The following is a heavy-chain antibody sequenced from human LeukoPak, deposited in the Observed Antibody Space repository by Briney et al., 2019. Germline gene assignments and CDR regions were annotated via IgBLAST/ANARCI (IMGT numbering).Heavy chain of an antibody. V-gene: IGHV1-69*04. D-gene: IGHD6-19*01. CDR2: IIPILGIA. Sequence: SVKVSCKASGGTFSSYAISWVRQAPGQGLEWMGRIIPILGIANYAQKFQGRVTITADKSTSTAYMELSSLRSEDTAVYYCARWPPYSSGWYSYYYGMDVWGQGTTVTVSS. CDR3: ARWPPYSSGWYSYYYGMDV. CDR1: GGTFSSYA. J-gene: IGHJ6*02.